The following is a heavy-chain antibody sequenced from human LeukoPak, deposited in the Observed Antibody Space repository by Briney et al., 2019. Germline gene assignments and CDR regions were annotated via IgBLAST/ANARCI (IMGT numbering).Heavy chain of an antibody. CDR1: GFTFSNYG. CDR3: ARESSSGGSGSYCPYFDY. Sequence: GGSLRLSCAASGFTFSNYGMNWVRQAPGKGLEWFSFISSSSSYIYYAASVKGRFTISRDNAKNSLYLQMNSLRAEDTAVYYCARESSSGGSGSYCPYFDYWGQGTLVTVSS. V-gene: IGHV3-21*01. CDR2: ISSSSSYI. D-gene: IGHD3-10*01. J-gene: IGHJ4*02.